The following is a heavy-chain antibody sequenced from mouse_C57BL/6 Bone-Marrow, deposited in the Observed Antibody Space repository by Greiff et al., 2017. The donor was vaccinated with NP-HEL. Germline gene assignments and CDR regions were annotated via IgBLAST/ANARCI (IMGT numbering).Heavy chain of an antibody. CDR2: IDPSDSYT. D-gene: IGHD3-3*01. CDR1: GYTFTSYW. CDR3: ARIYEGFYWYFDV. J-gene: IGHJ1*03. V-gene: IGHV1-50*01. Sequence: VQLQQPGAELVKPGASVKLSCKASGYTFTSYWMQWVKQRPGQGLEWIGEIDPSDSYTNYNQKCKGKATVMDDTSSITAYMQLSSLTSEDSAVYYCARIYEGFYWYFDVWGTGTTVTVSS.